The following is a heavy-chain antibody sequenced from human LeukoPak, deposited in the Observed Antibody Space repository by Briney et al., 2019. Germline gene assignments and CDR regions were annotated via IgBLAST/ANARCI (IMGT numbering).Heavy chain of an antibody. CDR1: GYRFAKYW. V-gene: IGHV5-51*01. Sequence: GESLKISCKGSGYRFAKYWIAWVRQMPGKGLEWMGIINPGDSDARYSPSFQGQVAISVDKSISTAYLQWSSLMASDTAMYYCARPSAGWYSHFDYWGQGTLVTVSS. D-gene: IGHD6-19*01. J-gene: IGHJ4*02. CDR2: INPGDSDA. CDR3: ARPSAGWYSHFDY.